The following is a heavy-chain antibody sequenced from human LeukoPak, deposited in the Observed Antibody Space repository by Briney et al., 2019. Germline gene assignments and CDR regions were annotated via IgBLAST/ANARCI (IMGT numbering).Heavy chain of an antibody. Sequence: GGSLRLSCAASGFTFSSYAMHWVRQAPGKGLEWVAVISYDGSNKYYADSVKGRFTNSRDNSKNTLYLQMNSLRAEDTAVYYCARGYRQGYYMDVWGKGTTVTVSS. CDR1: GFTFSSYA. J-gene: IGHJ6*03. CDR3: ARGYRQGYYMDV. V-gene: IGHV3-30-3*01. CDR2: ISYDGSNK. D-gene: IGHD4-11*01.